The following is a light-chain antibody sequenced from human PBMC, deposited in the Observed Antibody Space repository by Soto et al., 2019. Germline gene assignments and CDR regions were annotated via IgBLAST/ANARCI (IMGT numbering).Light chain of an antibody. J-gene: IGKJ2*01. Sequence: IVLTQSPGTLSLSPGERATLSCRASRSVSSRYLAWYQQKPGQAPRLLIYDASRRATGIPDRFSGSGSATDFTLTINRLEPEDVAVYYCQQYGSSPYTFGQGTKLEIK. V-gene: IGKV3-20*01. CDR2: DAS. CDR1: RSVSSRY. CDR3: QQYGSSPYT.